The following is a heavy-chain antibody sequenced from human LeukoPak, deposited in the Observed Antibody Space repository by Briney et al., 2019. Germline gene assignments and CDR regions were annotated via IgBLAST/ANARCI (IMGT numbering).Heavy chain of an antibody. D-gene: IGHD3-9*01. CDR3: TGGVHNWLYTFDY. J-gene: IGHJ4*02. CDR1: GFIFSDNY. V-gene: IGHV3-66*01. Sequence: GGSLRLSCAVSGFIFSDNYVSWVRQAPGKGLEWVSVIYSGGSIYYAGSVKGRFSISRDGSKCTVNLQMNSLRAEDTAVDYCTGGVHNWLYTFDYWGQGSLVTVSS. CDR2: IYSGGSI.